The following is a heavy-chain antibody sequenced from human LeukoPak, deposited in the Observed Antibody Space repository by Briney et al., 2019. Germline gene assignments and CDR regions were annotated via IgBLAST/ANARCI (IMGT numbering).Heavy chain of an antibody. D-gene: IGHD2-2*01. Sequence: ASVKVSCKASGYTFTSYGISWVRQAPGQGLEWMGWISAYNGNTTYAQKLQGRVTMTTDTSTSTAYMELRSLRSDDTAVYYCARDTGGFVVVPAAIADNWFDPWGQGTLVTVSS. CDR2: ISAYNGNT. CDR1: GYTFTSYG. J-gene: IGHJ5*02. CDR3: ARDTGGFVVVPAAIADNWFDP. V-gene: IGHV1-18*01.